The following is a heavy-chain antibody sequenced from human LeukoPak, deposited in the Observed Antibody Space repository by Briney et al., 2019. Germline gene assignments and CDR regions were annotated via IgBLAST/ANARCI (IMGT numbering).Heavy chain of an antibody. CDR3: ARDRRFGENSYYYYYGMDV. Sequence: SETPSLTCTVSGGSISSYYWSWIRQPPGKGLEWIGYIYYSGSTNYNPSLKSRVTISVDTSKNQFSLKLSSVTAADTAVYYCARDRRFGENSYYYYYGMDVWGQGTTVTVSS. D-gene: IGHD3-10*01. V-gene: IGHV4-59*01. CDR1: GGSISSYY. CDR2: IYYSGST. J-gene: IGHJ6*02.